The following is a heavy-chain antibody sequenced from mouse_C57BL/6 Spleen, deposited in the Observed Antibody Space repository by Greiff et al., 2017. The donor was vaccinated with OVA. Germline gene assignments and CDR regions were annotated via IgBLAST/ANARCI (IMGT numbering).Heavy chain of an antibody. CDR1: GFNIKDYY. V-gene: IGHV14-2*01. D-gene: IGHD1-1*01. CDR3: ARFPGGATGAMDY. Sequence: EVMLVESGAELVKPGASVKLSCTASGFNIKDYYMHWVKQRTEQGLEWIGRIDPEDGETKYAPKFQGKATITADTSSNTAYLLLSSLTSEDTAVNYCARFPGGATGAMDYWGQGTSVTVSS. J-gene: IGHJ4*01. CDR2: IDPEDGET.